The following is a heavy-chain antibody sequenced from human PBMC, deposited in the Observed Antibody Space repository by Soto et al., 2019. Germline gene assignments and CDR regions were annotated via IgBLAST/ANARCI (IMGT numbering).Heavy chain of an antibody. Sequence: SVKVSCKASGFTFTCSAGQWVRQARGQRLEWIGWIVVGSGNTNYAQKFQERVTITRDMSTSTAYMELSSLRSEDTAVYYCAAPRGYSYATDYWGQGTLVTVSS. CDR2: IVVGSGNT. CDR1: GFTFTCSA. D-gene: IGHD5-18*01. V-gene: IGHV1-58*01. CDR3: AAPRGYSYATDY. J-gene: IGHJ4*02.